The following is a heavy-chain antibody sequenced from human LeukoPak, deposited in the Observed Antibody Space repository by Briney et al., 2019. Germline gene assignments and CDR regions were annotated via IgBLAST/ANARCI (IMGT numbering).Heavy chain of an antibody. J-gene: IGHJ4*02. CDR1: GFTFDDYA. D-gene: IGHD3-10*01. V-gene: IGHV3-9*01. Sequence: GRSLRLSCAASGFTFDDYAMHWVRQAPGKGLEWVSGISWNSGSIGYADSVKGRFTISRDNAKNTLYLQINSLRAEDTAVYYCARYGSGSYYRDPFDYWGQGTLVTVSS. CDR2: ISWNSGSI. CDR3: ARYGSGSYYRDPFDY.